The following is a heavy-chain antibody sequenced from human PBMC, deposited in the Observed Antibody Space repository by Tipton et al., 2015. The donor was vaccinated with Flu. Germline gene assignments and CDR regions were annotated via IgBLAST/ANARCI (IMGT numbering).Heavy chain of an antibody. CDR1: GFTFGDYA. CDR3: TRGGSSGWGIDY. J-gene: IGHJ4*02. D-gene: IGHD6-19*01. CDR2: IRTKAYGGTT. V-gene: IGHV3-49*04. Sequence: SLRLSCTASGFTFGDYAMSWVRQAPGKGLEWVGFIRTKAYGGTTQYAASVKGRFTISRDDSKSIAYLQMNSLKIEDTAVYYCTRGGSSGWGIDYWGQGTLVTVSS.